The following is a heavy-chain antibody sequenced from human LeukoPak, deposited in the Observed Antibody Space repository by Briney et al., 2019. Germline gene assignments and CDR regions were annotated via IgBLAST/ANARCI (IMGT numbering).Heavy chain of an antibody. CDR1: GGSISSSSYY. D-gene: IGHD6-13*01. CDR2: IYYSGST. J-gene: IGHJ6*03. CDR3: ARAAYSSSWPVTYYYMDV. Sequence: SETLSLTCTVSGGSISSSSYYWGWIRQPPGKGLEWIGYIYYSGSTNYNPSLKSRVTISVDTSKNQFSPKLSSVTAADTAVYYCARAAYSSSWPVTYYYMDVWGKGTTVTVSS. V-gene: IGHV4-61*05.